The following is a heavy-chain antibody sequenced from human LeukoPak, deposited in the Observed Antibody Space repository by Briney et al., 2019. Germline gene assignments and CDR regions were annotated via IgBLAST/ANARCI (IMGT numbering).Heavy chain of an antibody. D-gene: IGHD6-19*01. J-gene: IGHJ3*02. Sequence: PGGSLRLSRAASGFTFSSYAMSWVRQAPGKGLEWVSAISGSGGSTYYADSVKGRFTISRDNSKNTLYLQMNSLRAEDTAVYYCAKPLYSSGWYGYGDDAFDIWGQGTMVTVSS. V-gene: IGHV3-23*01. CDR2: ISGSGGST. CDR1: GFTFSSYA. CDR3: AKPLYSSGWYGYGDDAFDI.